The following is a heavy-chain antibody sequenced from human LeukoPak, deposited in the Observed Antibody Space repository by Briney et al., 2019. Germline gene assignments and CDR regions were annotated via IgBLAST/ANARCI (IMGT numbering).Heavy chain of an antibody. V-gene: IGHV3-74*01. Sequence: GGSLRLSCAASGFTFSSYWMHWVRQAPGKGLVWVSRINSDGSSTSYADSVKGRFAISRDNAKNTLYLQMNSLRAEDTAVYYCARAPGSGYDPKSDYWGQGTLVTVSS. CDR3: ARAPGSGYDPKSDY. CDR1: GFTFSSYW. D-gene: IGHD5-12*01. CDR2: INSDGSST. J-gene: IGHJ4*02.